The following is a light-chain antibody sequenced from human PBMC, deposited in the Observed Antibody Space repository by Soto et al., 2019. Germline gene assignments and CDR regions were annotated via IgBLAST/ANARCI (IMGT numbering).Light chain of an antibody. V-gene: IGKV1-6*01. CDR3: LQDYNYPRT. CDR2: VAS. J-gene: IGKJ1*01. Sequence: IPMTQSPLSLSASVGDRVTIACRASQDIGKDLGWYQQKPGEPPELLISVASSLESGVPSRFSGSGFGSDFNLTISNLQPEDFATYYCLQDYNYPRTFGQGTKVEL. CDR1: QDIGKD.